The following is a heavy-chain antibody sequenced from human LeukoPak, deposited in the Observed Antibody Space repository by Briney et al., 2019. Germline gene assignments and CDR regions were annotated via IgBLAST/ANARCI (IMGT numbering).Heavy chain of an antibody. D-gene: IGHD6-6*01. CDR2: INHSGST. Sequence: PSETLSLTCAVYGGSFSGYYWSWIRQPPGKGLEWIGEINHSGSTNYNPSLKSRVKSRVTKSLDTSKNQFSLKLSSVTAADTAVYYCARGLRTLIAARLSAFDIWGQGTMVTVSS. CDR3: ARGLRTLIAARLSAFDI. V-gene: IGHV4-34*01. CDR1: GGSFSGYY. J-gene: IGHJ3*02.